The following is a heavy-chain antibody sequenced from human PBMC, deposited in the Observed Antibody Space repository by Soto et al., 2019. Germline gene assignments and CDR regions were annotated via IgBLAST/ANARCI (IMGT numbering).Heavy chain of an antibody. D-gene: IGHD3-16*02. V-gene: IGHV3-23*01. J-gene: IGHJ3*02. CDR3: AKDVGYDYIWGSYRLGAFDI. CDR1: GFTFSSYA. Sequence: HPGGSLRLSCAASGFTFSSYAMSWVRQAPGKGLEWVSAISGSGGSTYYADSVKGRFTISRDNSKNTLYLQMNSLRAEDTAVYYCAKDVGYDYIWGSYRLGAFDIWGQGTMVTVSS. CDR2: ISGSGGST.